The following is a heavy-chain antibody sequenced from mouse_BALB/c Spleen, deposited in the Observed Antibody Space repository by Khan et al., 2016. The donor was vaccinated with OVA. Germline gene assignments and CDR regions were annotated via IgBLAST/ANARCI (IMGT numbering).Heavy chain of an antibody. CDR3: ERRAYKTDCYFDD. J-gene: IGHJ1*01. CDR2: ISNSGST. CDR1: GYSITSDNA. Sequence: EVQLQESGPGLVKPSQSLSLTCTVTGYSITSDNAWNWIRQFPGNKLEWMGYISNSGSTSYNPSLKSTISITRDTYKNTSFLQLNPVTNGDAATYDSERRAYKTDCYFDDWGVGTTVTVSS. D-gene: IGHD3-3*01. V-gene: IGHV3-2*02.